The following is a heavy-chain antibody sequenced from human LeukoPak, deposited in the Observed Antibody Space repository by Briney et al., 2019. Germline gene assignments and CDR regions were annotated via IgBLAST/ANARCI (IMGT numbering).Heavy chain of an antibody. CDR3: ARGGYDFWSGYWLVYFDY. CDR2: IYYSGST. V-gene: IGHV4-59*01. CDR1: GGSISSYY. D-gene: IGHD3-3*01. Sequence: PSETLSLTCTVSGGSISSYYWSWIRQPPGKGLEWIGYIYYSGSTNYNPSLKSRVTISVDTSKNQFSLKLSSVTAADTAVYYCARGGYDFWSGYWLVYFDYWGQGTLVTVSS. J-gene: IGHJ4*02.